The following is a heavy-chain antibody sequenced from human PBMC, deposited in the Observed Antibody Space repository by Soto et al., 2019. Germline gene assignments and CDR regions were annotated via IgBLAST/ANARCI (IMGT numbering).Heavy chain of an antibody. J-gene: IGHJ4*02. CDR1: GFTFSSYW. D-gene: IGHD1-1*01. CDR3: ASGTKGEGKQGY. V-gene: IGHV3-7*01. Sequence: EVQLVESGGGLVQPGGSLRLSCAASGFTFSSYWISWVRQAPGKGLEWVANINQDGSEKYYVDSVKGRFTISRDNAKKSLYLQMNSLRAEDTAVYYCASGTKGEGKQGYWGQGTLVTVSS. CDR2: INQDGSEK.